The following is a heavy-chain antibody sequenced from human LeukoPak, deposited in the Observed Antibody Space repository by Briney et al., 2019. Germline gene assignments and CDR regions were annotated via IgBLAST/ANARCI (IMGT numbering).Heavy chain of an antibody. J-gene: IGHJ4*02. CDR3: GRDLSGWYGPDY. D-gene: IGHD6-19*01. Sequence: GGSLRLSCAASGFIFSDYWMTWVRQAPGKGLEWVSGISWKSDRIGYADSVKGRFTISRDNAKNSLYLQMNSLRAEDTALYYCGRDLSGWYGPDYWGQGTLVTVSS. V-gene: IGHV3-9*01. CDR2: ISWKSDRI. CDR1: GFIFSDYW.